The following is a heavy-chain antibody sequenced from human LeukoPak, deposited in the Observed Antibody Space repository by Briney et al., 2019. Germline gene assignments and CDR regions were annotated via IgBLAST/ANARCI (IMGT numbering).Heavy chain of an antibody. Sequence: GGSLRHSCAASGFTFSSYAMHWVLQAPGYGLEWVAVISYDGSNKYYADSVKGRFTISRDNSKNTLYLQMNSLRAEDTAVYYCARRIERWIQLWQPPLDYWGQGTLVTVSS. CDR1: GFTFSSYA. CDR3: ARRIERWIQLWQPPLDY. CDR2: ISYDGSNK. J-gene: IGHJ4*02. D-gene: IGHD5-18*01. V-gene: IGHV3-30-3*01.